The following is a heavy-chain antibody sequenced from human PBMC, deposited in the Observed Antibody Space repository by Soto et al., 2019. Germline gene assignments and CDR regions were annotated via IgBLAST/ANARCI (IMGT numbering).Heavy chain of an antibody. Sequence: QVQLQLSGPGLMKPSQNLSLTCAISGDSVSSNSSGWNWVRQTPSRGLEWLGRTYYKTKWFNNYAVSVKRRITINPDTSQTQFSLQLASVTPEATAVYYCARGSWDDVSGHYYMDVWGKGTTVTVSS. V-gene: IGHV6-1*01. J-gene: IGHJ6*03. CDR2: TYYKTKWFN. D-gene: IGHD5-12*01. CDR1: GDSVSSNSSG. CDR3: ARGSWDDVSGHYYMDV.